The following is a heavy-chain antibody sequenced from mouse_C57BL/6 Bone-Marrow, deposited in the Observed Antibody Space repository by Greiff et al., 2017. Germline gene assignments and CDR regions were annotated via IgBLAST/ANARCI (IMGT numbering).Heavy chain of an antibody. CDR3: TTENFSWFAY. CDR1: GFNIKDDY. Sequence: VQLQQSGAELVRPGASVKLSCTASGFNIKDDYMHWVKQRPEQGLEWIGWIDPENGDTEYASKFQGKATITADTSSNTAYLPLSSLTSEDTAVYYCTTENFSWFAYWGQGTLVTVSA. J-gene: IGHJ3*01. CDR2: IDPENGDT. V-gene: IGHV14-4*01.